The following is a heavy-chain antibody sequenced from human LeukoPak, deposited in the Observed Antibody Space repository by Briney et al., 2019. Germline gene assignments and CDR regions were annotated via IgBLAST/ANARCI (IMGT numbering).Heavy chain of an antibody. CDR3: ARERDSGYSDPIES. Sequence: ASVKVSCKASGGTFSSYAISWVRQAPGQGLEWMGRIIPILGIANYAQKFQGRVTITADKSTSTAYMELSSLRSEDTAVYYCARERDSGYSDPIESWGQGTLVTVSS. V-gene: IGHV1-69*04. CDR1: GGTFSSYA. D-gene: IGHD5-12*01. CDR2: IIPILGIA. J-gene: IGHJ4*02.